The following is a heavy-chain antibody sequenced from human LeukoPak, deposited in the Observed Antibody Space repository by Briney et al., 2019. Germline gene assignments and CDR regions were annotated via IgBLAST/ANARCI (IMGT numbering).Heavy chain of an antibody. D-gene: IGHD1-26*01. CDR2: IYIDGIT. CDR1: GGPIRTDGSY. J-gene: IGHJ6*02. V-gene: IGHV4-39*02. Sequence: TSETLSLTCTVSGGPIRTDGSYWAWIRQPPGKGLEWIGSIYIDGITHYNSSLRSRVTLSIDTSKNHFSLRLTSVTAADTAVFYCARLFTRAWEYRYGMDVWGQGTAVTVSS. CDR3: ARLFTRAWEYRYGMDV.